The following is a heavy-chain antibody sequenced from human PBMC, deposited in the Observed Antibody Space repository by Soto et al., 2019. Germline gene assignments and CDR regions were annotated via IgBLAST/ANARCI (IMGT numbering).Heavy chain of an antibody. CDR3: ARGGYDSSGYYSFRYNWFDP. CDR1: GDSVSSNSAA. CDR2: TYYRSKWYN. Sequence: PSQTLSLTCAISGDSVSSNSAAWNWIRQSPSRGLEWLGRTYYRSKWYNDYAVSVKSRITINPDTSKNQFSLQLNSVTPEDTAVYYCARGGYDSSGYYSFRYNWFDPWGQGTLVTVSS. D-gene: IGHD3-22*01. J-gene: IGHJ5*02. V-gene: IGHV6-1*01.